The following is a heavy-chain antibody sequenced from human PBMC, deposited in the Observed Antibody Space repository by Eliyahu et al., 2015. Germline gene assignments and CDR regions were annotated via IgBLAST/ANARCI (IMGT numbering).Heavy chain of an antibody. D-gene: IGHD4-17*01. V-gene: IGHV4-39*02. CDR2: MYHSGTT. CDR1: GGSIRSTTYF. J-gene: IGHJ4*02. CDR3: ASLNYADYSRDY. Sequence: QLQLQESGPRLVKPSETLSLTCNVSGGSIRSTTYFWGWIRQPPGRRLEWIGTMYHSGTTYYKPSLKSRVSISVDTSKNHFSLKLSSVTAADTAIYYCASLNYADYSRDYWGQGTLVTVSS.